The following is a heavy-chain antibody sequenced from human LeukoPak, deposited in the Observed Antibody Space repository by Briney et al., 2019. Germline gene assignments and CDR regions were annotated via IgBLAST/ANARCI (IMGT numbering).Heavy chain of an antibody. CDR2: INPNSGGT. Sequence: ASVTVPCKASGYTFTGYYMHWVRQAPRQGLKRMGWINPNSGGTNYAQKFQGRVTMTRDTSISTAYMELSRLRSDDTAVYYCARVGPVAYQLLDNWFDPWGQGTLVTVSS. CDR3: ARVGPVAYQLLDNWFDP. D-gene: IGHD2-2*01. CDR1: GYTFTGYY. V-gene: IGHV1-2*02. J-gene: IGHJ5*02.